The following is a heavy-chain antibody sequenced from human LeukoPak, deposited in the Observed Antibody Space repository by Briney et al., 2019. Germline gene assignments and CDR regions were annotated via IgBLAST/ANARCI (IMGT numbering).Heavy chain of an antibody. CDR2: IYTSGST. CDR1: GGSISSYY. CDR3: ARDADYDSSGYSDAFDI. Sequence: SETLSLTCTVSGGSISSYYWSWIRQPAGKGLEWIGRIYTSGSTTYNPSLKSRVTMSVDTSKNQFSLKLSSVTAADTAVYYCARDADYDSSGYSDAFDIWGQGTMVTVSS. D-gene: IGHD3-22*01. V-gene: IGHV4-4*07. J-gene: IGHJ3*02.